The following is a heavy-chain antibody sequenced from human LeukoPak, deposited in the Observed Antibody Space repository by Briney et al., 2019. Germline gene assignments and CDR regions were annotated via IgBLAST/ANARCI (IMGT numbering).Heavy chain of an antibody. D-gene: IGHD1-26*01. CDR3: ARDPPRGSGRAFDV. CDR2: IYYSGST. Sequence: PSETLSLTCTVSGGSISSYYWSWIRQPPGKGLEWIGYIYYSGSTNYNPSLKSRVTISVDTSKNQFSLVLRSVTPADTAVYYCARDPPRGSGRAFDVWGQGTLVTVSS. J-gene: IGHJ3*01. V-gene: IGHV4-59*01. CDR1: GGSISSYY.